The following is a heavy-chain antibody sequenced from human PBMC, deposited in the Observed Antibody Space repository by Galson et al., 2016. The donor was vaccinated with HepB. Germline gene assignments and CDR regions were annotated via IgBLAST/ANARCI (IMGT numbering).Heavy chain of an antibody. CDR2: INAGNGNT. CDR1: GYTFTNYA. J-gene: IGHJ6*02. D-gene: IGHD2-2*01. Sequence: SVKVSCKASGYTFTNYAMHWVRQAPVQSLEWMGWINAGNGNTIYSQKFQGRVTISRDTSASIAYMELSSLRSEDTAVYDCARVGPCSSTTCSHSGMHVWGQGTTVSVSS. V-gene: IGHV1-3*01. CDR3: ARVGPCSSTTCSHSGMHV.